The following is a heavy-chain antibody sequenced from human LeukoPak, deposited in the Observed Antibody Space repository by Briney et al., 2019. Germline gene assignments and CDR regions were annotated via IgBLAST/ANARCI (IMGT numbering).Heavy chain of an antibody. CDR2: IYCSGST. Sequence: SETLSLTCFVSGDSICNHFWSWIRQPAGKGLDWIGRIYCSGSTNYNPSLKSRVTMSVDTSKTQLSLKLSSVTAADTAVYYCAREAAAGTFYFDYWGHGTLVTVSS. J-gene: IGHJ4*01. V-gene: IGHV4-4*07. CDR3: AREAAAGTFYFDY. CDR1: GDSICNHF. D-gene: IGHD6-13*01.